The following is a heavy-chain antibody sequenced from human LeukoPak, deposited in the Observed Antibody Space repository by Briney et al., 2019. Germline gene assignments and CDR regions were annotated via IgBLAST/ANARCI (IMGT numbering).Heavy chain of an antibody. CDR1: GGSISSNY. CDR2: IYSSGYT. CDR3: AREFMAAAGLSWFDP. V-gene: IGHV4-4*07. J-gene: IGHJ5*02. D-gene: IGHD6-13*01. Sequence: SETLSLTCTASGGSISSNYWSWIRQPAGKGLEWIGRIYSSGYTNFSPSLKSRVTISVDTSKNQFSLKLSSVTAADTAVYHCAREFMAAAGLSWFDPWGQGTLVAVSS.